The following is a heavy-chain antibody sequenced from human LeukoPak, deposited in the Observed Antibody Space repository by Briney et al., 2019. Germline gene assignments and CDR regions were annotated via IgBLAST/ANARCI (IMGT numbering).Heavy chain of an antibody. CDR3: ARCSSWAFDY. CDR2: IYSGGST. Sequence: PGGSLRLSCAASGFTVSSNYMSWVRQAPGKGLEWVSVIYSGGSTYYADSVKGRSTISRDNSKNTLYPQMNSLRAEDTAVYYCARCSSWAFDYWGQGTLVTVSS. CDR1: GFTVSSNY. D-gene: IGHD6-13*01. J-gene: IGHJ4*02. V-gene: IGHV3-53*01.